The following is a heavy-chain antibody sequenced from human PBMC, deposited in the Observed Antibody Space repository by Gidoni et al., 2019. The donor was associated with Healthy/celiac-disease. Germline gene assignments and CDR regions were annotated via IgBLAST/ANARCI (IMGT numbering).Heavy chain of an antibody. V-gene: IGHV1-2*07. CDR2: INPNSSGT. D-gene: IGHD2-2*01. CDR3: ARLYCSSTSCYADY. CDR1: GYTFTGYY. J-gene: IGHJ4*02. Sequence: QVQLVQSGAEVKKPGASVKVSCKASGYTFTGYYMHWVRQAPGQGLEWMGWINPNSSGTNYAHKFQGRVTMTRDTSISTAYMELSRLRSDDTAVYYCARLYCSSTSCYADYWGQGTLVTVSS.